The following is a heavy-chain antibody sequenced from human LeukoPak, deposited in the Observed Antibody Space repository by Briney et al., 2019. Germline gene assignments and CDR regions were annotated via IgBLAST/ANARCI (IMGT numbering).Heavy chain of an antibody. CDR3: ARGIATTDF. CDR1: GDSISTPVYY. Sequence: SETLSLTCYVSGDSISTPVYYWAWIRQPPGRGLEWIGNIYSTGMTYYNPSLESRVTISVDTSKSQFSLRLSSVTAADTAVYYCARGIATTDFWGHGTLVTVSS. J-gene: IGHJ4*01. CDR2: IYSTGMT. V-gene: IGHV4-39*07. D-gene: IGHD1/OR15-1a*01.